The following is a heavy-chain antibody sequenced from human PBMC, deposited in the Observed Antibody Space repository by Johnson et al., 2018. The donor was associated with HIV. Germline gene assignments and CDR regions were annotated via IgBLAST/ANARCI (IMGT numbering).Heavy chain of an antibody. J-gene: IGHJ3*02. CDR3: ARVSGLTFGAFDI. D-gene: IGHD3-22*01. CDR2: IGTAGDT. V-gene: IGHV3-13*01. CDR1: GFTFSSYD. Sequence: EKLVESGGGLVQPGGSLRLSCAASGFTFSSYDMHWVRQATGKGLECVSAIGTAGDTYYPGSVKGRFTISRENAKNSLYLQMNSLRAGDTAVYYCARVSGLTFGAFDIWGQGKMVTVSS.